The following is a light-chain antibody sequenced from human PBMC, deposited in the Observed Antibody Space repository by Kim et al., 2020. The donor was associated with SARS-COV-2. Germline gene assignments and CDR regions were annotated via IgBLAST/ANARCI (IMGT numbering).Light chain of an antibody. CDR3: QQYYSTPPT. CDR1: QSVLYSSNNKNY. J-gene: IGKJ4*01. V-gene: IGKV4-1*01. Sequence: DIVMTQSPDSLAVSLGERATINCKSSQSVLYSSNNKNYLAWYQQKPGQPPKLLIYWASTRESGVPDRFSGSGFGTDFTLTINSLQAEDVAVYYCQQYYSTPPTFGGGTKVDIK. CDR2: WAS.